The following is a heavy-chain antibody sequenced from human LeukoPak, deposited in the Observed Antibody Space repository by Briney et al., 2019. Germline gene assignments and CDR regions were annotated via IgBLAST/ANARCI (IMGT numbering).Heavy chain of an antibody. CDR3: ARIVVPDYYDSSGYHYYDY. V-gene: IGHV3-74*01. Sequence: GGSLRLSCAASGFTFSSYWMHWVRQAPGKGLVWVSRINSDGSSTSYADSVTGRFTISRDNAKNTLYLQMNSLRAEDTAVYYCARIVVPDYYDSSGYHYYDYWGQGTLVTVSS. D-gene: IGHD3-22*01. CDR1: GFTFSSYW. CDR2: INSDGSST. J-gene: IGHJ4*02.